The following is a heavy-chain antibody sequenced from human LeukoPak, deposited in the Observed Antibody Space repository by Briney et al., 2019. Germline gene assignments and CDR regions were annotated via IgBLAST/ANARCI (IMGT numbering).Heavy chain of an antibody. CDR2: ISGSGDST. J-gene: IGHJ3*02. D-gene: IGHD5/OR15-5a*01. CDR1: GFTFSSYA. Sequence: GGSLRLSCAASGFTFSSYAMSWVRQAPGKGLEWVSGISGSGDSTHYADSVKGRFTISRDNSNNTLYLQMNSLRAEDTAVYYCAKDTLGYSVGAFDIWGQGTMVTVSS. V-gene: IGHV3-23*01. CDR3: AKDTLGYSVGAFDI.